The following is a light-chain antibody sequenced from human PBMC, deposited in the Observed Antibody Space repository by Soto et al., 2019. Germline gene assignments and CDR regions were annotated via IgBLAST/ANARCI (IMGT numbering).Light chain of an antibody. V-gene: IGLV2-14*03. Sequence: QSALTQPASVSGFPGQSITISCTGTSSDLGGYDYVSWYQQHPGKAPKLIIYDVSGRPSGVSNRFSGSKSANTASLTISGLQAEDEADYHCSSYTSTSAPYVFGTGTKLTVL. CDR1: SSDLGGYDY. CDR2: DVS. CDR3: SSYTSTSAPYV. J-gene: IGLJ1*01.